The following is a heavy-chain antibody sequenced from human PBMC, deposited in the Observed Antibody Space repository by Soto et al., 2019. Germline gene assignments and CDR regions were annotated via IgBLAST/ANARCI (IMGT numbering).Heavy chain of an antibody. V-gene: IGHV1-2*04. CDR2: INPNSGGT. J-gene: IGHJ5*02. Sequence: QVQLVQSGAEVKKPGASVKVSCKASGYTFTGYYMHWVRQAPGQGLEWMGWINPNSGGTNYAQKFQGWVTMTRDTSISTAYMELSRLRSDDTAVYSCARDLGDLNLGWFDPWGQGTLVTVSS. D-gene: IGHD3-16*01. CDR3: ARDLGDLNLGWFDP. CDR1: GYTFTGYY.